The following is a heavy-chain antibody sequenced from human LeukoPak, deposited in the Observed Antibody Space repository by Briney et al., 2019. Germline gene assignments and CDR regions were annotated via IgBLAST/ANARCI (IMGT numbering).Heavy chain of an antibody. V-gene: IGHV3-64D*06. J-gene: IGHJ4*02. CDR3: VRQLGSWSTY. CDR1: GFTFSSYA. CDR2: ISSNGGST. D-gene: IGHD6-13*01. Sequence: GGSLRLSCSASGFTFSSYAMHWVRQAPGKGLEYVSAISSNGGSTYYADSVKGRFTISRDNSMNTLYLQMSSLRAEDTAVYYCVRQLGSWSTYWGQGTLVTVSS.